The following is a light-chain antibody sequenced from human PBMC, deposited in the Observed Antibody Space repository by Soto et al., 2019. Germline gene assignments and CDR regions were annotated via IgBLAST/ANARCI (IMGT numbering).Light chain of an antibody. V-gene: IGKV3-20*01. CDR3: QQYGISPPIT. CDR1: QSVSSSY. Sequence: EIVLTQSPGTLSLSPGERATLSCRASQSVSSSYLAWYQQKPGQAPRLLIYGASSRATGIPDRFSGSGSGTDFTLTISRLAPEDFAVYYCQQYGISPPITFGQGTRLEIK. CDR2: GAS. J-gene: IGKJ5*01.